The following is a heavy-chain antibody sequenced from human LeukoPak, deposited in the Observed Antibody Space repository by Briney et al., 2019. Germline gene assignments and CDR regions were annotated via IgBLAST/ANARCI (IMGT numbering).Heavy chain of an antibody. D-gene: IGHD2-15*01. Sequence: GGSLRLSCAASGFTFSSYAMSWVRQAPGKGLEWVSGISGSGVSTYYADSVKGRFTISRDNSKKTLYLQMNSLRAEDTAEYYCAKEELVVVAASNFQHWGQGTLVTVSS. CDR2: ISGSGVST. CDR3: AKEELVVVAASNFQH. CDR1: GFTFSSYA. V-gene: IGHV3-23*01. J-gene: IGHJ1*01.